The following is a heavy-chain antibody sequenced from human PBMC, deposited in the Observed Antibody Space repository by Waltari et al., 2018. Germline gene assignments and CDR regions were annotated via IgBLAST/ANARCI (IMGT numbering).Heavy chain of an antibody. D-gene: IGHD3-22*01. Sequence: EVQLVESGGGLVKAGGSLRLSCVASGFTFSSYTMNWVRQAPGEGLGWVSSIRGSNSYINYADSLKGRFTISRDNAKNSVYLQMNSLRVEDTAVYYCARAGGYGHNWFDPWGQGTLVTVSS. CDR1: GFTFSSYT. CDR2: IRGSNSYI. V-gene: IGHV3-21*01. CDR3: ARAGGYGHNWFDP. J-gene: IGHJ5*02.